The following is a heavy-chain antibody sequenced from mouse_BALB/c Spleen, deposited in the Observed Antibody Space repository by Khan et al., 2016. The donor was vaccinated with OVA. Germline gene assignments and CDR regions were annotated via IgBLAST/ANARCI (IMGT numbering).Heavy chain of an antibody. D-gene: IGHD2-12*01. CDR2: IYPYNDDT. CDR3: ARNYRYDVYFDY. CDR1: GYTFTSYV. J-gene: IGHJ2*01. V-gene: IGHV1S136*01. Sequence: EVRLQESGPELVKPGASVKMSCKASGYTFTSYVMHWVRQKPGQGLEWIGYIYPYNDDTKYNEKFKGKATLTLDKSSSTAYMELSSLTSEDSAVYYCARNYRYDVYFDYWGQGTTLTVSS.